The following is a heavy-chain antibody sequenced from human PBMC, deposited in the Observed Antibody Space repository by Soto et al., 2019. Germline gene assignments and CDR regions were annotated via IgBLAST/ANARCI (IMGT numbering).Heavy chain of an antibody. D-gene: IGHD2-15*01. CDR3: ASSLGRLSNFDY. J-gene: IGHJ4*02. CDR2: IYYSGST. V-gene: IGHV4-39*01. CDR1: GGSISSSSYY. Sequence: QLQLQESGPGLVKPSETLSLTCTVSGGSISSSSYYWGWIRQPPGKGLEWIGSIYYSGSTYYKPSLKSRVTISVDTSKNQFSLKLSSVTAADTAVYYCASSLGRLSNFDYWGQGTLVTVSS.